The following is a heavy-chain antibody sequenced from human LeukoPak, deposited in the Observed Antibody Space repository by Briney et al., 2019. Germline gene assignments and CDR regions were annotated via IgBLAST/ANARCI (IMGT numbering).Heavy chain of an antibody. CDR1: GYSFTNYW. D-gene: IGHD1-1*01. V-gene: IGHV5-51*01. J-gene: IGHJ4*02. CDR2: IYPGDSDT. CDR3: ARQAATAYDYFDY. Sequence: GESLKISCKGSGYSFTNYWIGWVRHMPGKGLEWIGIIYPGDSDTRYSPSFQGQVTISADKSISTAYLQWSTLKASDAAMFYCARQAATAYDYFDYWGQGTLVTVSS.